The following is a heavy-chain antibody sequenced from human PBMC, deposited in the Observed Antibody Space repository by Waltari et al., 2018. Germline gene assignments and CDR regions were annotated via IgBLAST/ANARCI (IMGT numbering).Heavy chain of an antibody. CDR1: GGSISSGSYY. V-gene: IGHV4-61*09. D-gene: IGHD4-4*01. CDR3: ARTSTVTTIFDY. J-gene: IGHJ4*02. Sequence: QVQLQESGPGLVKPSQTLSLTCTVSGGSISSGSYYWSWIRQPAGKGLEWIGYIYTSGSTNYTPSLKSRVTISVDTSKNQFSLKLSSVTAADTAVYYCARTSTVTTIFDYWGQGTLVTVSS. CDR2: IYTSGST.